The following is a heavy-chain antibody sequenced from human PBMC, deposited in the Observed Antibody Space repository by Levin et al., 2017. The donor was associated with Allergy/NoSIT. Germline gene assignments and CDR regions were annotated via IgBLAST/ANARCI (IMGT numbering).Heavy chain of an antibody. Sequence: SETLSLTCTVSGGSISSGDYYWSWIRQPPGKGLEWIGYIYYSGSTYYNPSLKSRVTISVDTSKNQFSLKLSSVTAADTAVYYCARDTFRGVITKWGQGTLVTVSS. CDR3: ARDTFRGVITK. CDR1: GGSISSGDYY. J-gene: IGHJ4*02. D-gene: IGHD3-16*02. CDR2: IYYSGST. V-gene: IGHV4-30-4*01.